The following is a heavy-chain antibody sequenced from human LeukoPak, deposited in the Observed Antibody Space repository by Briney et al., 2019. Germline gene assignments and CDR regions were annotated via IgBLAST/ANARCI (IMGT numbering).Heavy chain of an antibody. CDR3: ARGRYYMDV. CDR1: GYSISSGYY. D-gene: IGHD2-15*01. V-gene: IGHV4-38-2*02. J-gene: IGHJ6*03. Sequence: SETLSLTCTVSGYSISSGYYWGWIRQPPGKGLEWIGSIYYSGSTYYNPSLKSRVTISVDTSKNQFSLKLSSVTAADTAVYYCARGRYYMDVWGKGTTVTVSS. CDR2: IYYSGST.